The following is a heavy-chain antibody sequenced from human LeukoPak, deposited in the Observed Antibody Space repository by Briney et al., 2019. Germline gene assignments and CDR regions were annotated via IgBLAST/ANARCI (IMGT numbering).Heavy chain of an antibody. Sequence: PSETLSLTCAVYGGSFSGYYWSWIRRPPGKGLEWIWESNNSGGTSYNPYIKSRVTISVETSKNQCSLKLSSVTAADTAVYYCARMRLGLYCSSTSCLLMDVWGKGTTVTVSS. J-gene: IGHJ6*04. D-gene: IGHD2-2*01. CDR3: ARMRLGLYCSSTSCLLMDV. V-gene: IGHV4-34*01. CDR1: GGSFSGYY. CDR2: SNNSGGT.